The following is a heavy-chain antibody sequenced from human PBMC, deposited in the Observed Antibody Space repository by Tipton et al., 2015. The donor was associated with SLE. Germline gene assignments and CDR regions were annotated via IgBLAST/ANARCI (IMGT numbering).Heavy chain of an antibody. CDR3: ARDRTGDAFDI. CDR1: GFTFEDYG. J-gene: IGHJ3*02. Sequence: GSLKLSCAASGFTFEDYGMTWVRQAPGKGLEWVSGINWNGGSTGYADSVKGRFTISRDNAKNSLYLQMNSLRAEDTALYYCARDRTGDAFDIWGQGTMVTVSS. CDR2: INWNGGST. D-gene: IGHD3/OR15-3a*01. V-gene: IGHV3-20*04.